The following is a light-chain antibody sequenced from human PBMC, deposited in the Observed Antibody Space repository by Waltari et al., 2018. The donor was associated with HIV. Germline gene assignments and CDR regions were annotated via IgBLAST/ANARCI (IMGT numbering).Light chain of an antibody. CDR2: EDS. J-gene: IGLJ3*02. V-gene: IGLV3-10*01. Sequence: SYELTQPPSVSVSPGQTARITCPGDALPNKYAYWYQQKSGQAPVLVIYEDSKRPSGIPERFSGSTSGTMATLIISGAQVEDEADYYCYSTDSSGNYRMFGGGTKLTVL. CDR1: ALPNKY. CDR3: YSTDSSGNYRM.